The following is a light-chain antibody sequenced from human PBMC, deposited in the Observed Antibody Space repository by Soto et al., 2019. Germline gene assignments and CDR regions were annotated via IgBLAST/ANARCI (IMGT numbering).Light chain of an antibody. V-gene: IGLV2-23*01. CDR2: EGS. CDR3: CSYAGSPWV. Sequence: QSALTQPASVSGSPGQSITISCTGTNSDVGAYKFVSWYQQHPGKAPKLMIYEGSKRPSGVSNRFSGSKSGNTASLTISGLQAEDEADYYCCSYAGSPWVFGGGTKLTVL. CDR1: NSDVGAYKF. J-gene: IGLJ3*02.